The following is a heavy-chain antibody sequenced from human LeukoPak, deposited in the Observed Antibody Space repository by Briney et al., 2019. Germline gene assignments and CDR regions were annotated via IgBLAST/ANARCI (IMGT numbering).Heavy chain of an antibody. J-gene: IGHJ4*02. CDR3: ARDHVAPGLLFDY. D-gene: IGHD2-15*01. CDR1: GFTFSSSG. Sequence: GRSLRLSCAASGFTFSSSGMHWVRQAPGKGLQWVAVISYDGSNKYYTNSVKGRFTISRDNAKNSLFLQLNSLRAEDTAVYYCARDHVAPGLLFDYWGQGTLVTVSS. CDR2: ISYDGSNK. V-gene: IGHV3-30*03.